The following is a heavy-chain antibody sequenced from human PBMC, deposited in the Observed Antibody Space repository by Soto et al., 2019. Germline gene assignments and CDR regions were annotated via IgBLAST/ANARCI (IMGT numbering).Heavy chain of an antibody. J-gene: IGHJ5*02. CDR3: GRLTPVLGGFDP. CDR1: GGSISSYY. D-gene: IGHD3-10*01. CDR2: IYYSGST. V-gene: IGHV4-59*08. Sequence: SETLSLTCTVSGGSISSYYWSWIRQPPGKGLEWIGYIYYSGSTNYNPSLKSRVTISVDTSKNQFSLKPSSVTAADTAVYYCGRLTPVLGGFDPWGQGTLVTVSS.